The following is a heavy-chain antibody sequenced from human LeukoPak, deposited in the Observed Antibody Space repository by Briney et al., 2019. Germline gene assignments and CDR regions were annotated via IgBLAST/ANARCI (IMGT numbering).Heavy chain of an antibody. V-gene: IGHV3-23*01. D-gene: IGHD6-19*01. CDR3: AKDARRSSGWFFFDH. CDR1: GFAFSRQD. J-gene: IGHJ4*02. CDR2: ISDSGDRT. Sequence: GGCLRLSCAASGFAFSRQDMGWVRQAPGKGLEWVSGISDSGDRTYYADSVKGRFTISKDNSKNTLYLQMNSLRVEDTAVYYCAKDARRSSGWFFFDHWGQGTLVTVSS.